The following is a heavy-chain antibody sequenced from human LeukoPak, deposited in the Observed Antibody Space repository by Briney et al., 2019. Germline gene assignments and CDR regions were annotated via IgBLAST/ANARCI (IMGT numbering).Heavy chain of an antibody. CDR2: ISGSSSDI. CDR1: GFTFSSYA. CDR3: ARPLMYYYGSETYFWFDP. Sequence: AGGSLRLSCAGSGFTFSSYAMNWVRQAPGKGLEWVSSISGSSSDIYYADSVKGRFFISRDNAKNSLYLQMNSLRAEDTAVYYCARPLMYYYGSETYFWFDPWGQGTLVTVSS. V-gene: IGHV3-21*01. D-gene: IGHD3-10*01. J-gene: IGHJ5*02.